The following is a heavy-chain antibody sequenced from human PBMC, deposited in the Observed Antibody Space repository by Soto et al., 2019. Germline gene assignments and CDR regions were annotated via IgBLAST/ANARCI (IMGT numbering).Heavy chain of an antibody. CDR3: TRREIAAAGTGFDY. CDR1: GFTFSGSA. J-gene: IGHJ4*02. Sequence: EVQLVESGGGLVQPGGSLKLSCAASGFTFSGSAMHWVRQASGKGLEWVGRIRSKANSYATAYAASVKGRFTISRDDSKNTAYLQMTSLKTEDTAVYYCTRREIAAAGTGFDYWGQGTLVTVSS. CDR2: IRSKANSYAT. D-gene: IGHD6-13*01. V-gene: IGHV3-73*01.